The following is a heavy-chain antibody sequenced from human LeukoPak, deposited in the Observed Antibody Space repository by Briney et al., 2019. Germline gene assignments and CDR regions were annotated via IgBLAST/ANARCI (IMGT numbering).Heavy chain of an antibody. J-gene: IGHJ4*02. Sequence: QPGGSLRLSCAASGFTFSSYEMNWVRQAPGKGLEWVSYISSSGSTIYYADSVKGRFTISRDNAKNSLYLQMNSLRAEDTPVYYCARERRRYFDYWGQGTLVTVSS. CDR3: ARERRRYFDY. CDR2: ISSSGSTI. CDR1: GFTFSSYE. D-gene: IGHD6-25*01. V-gene: IGHV3-48*03.